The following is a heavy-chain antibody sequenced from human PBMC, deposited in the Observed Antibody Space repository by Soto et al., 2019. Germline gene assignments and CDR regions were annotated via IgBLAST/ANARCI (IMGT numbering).Heavy chain of an antibody. V-gene: IGHV3-30-3*01. Sequence: QVPLVESGGGVVQPGRSLRLSCAASGFTFSSYAMHWVRQAPGKGLEWVAVISYDGSNKYYADSVKGRFTISRDNSKNTLYLQMNSLRAEDTAVYYCARGRTAMAHRYFDYWGQGTLVTVSS. D-gene: IGHD5-18*01. CDR3: ARGRTAMAHRYFDY. CDR1: GFTFSSYA. J-gene: IGHJ4*02. CDR2: ISYDGSNK.